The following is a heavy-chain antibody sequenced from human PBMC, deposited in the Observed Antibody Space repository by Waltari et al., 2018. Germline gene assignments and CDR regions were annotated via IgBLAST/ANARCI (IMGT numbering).Heavy chain of an antibody. D-gene: IGHD6-19*01. Sequence: EVQLLESGGGLVQPGGSLRLSCAASGFTFSSYAMSWVRQAPGKGLEWVSAISGSGGSTDYADSVKGRVTISRDNSKNTLYLQMNSLRAEDTAVYYCARDQSYSSGWYDNAELDAFDIWGQGTMVTVSS. V-gene: IGHV3-23*01. CDR1: GFTFSSYA. CDR2: ISGSGGST. CDR3: ARDQSYSSGWYDNAELDAFDI. J-gene: IGHJ3*02.